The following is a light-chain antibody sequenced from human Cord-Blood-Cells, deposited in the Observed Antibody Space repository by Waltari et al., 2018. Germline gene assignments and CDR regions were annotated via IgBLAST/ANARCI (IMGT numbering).Light chain of an antibody. Sequence: DIQMTQSPSSTSASVRERLNITSQASQDISNYLNWYQHKPGKVPKLLIYDASNLETGVPSRFSGSGSGTDFTFTISSLQPEDIATYYCQQYDNLPYTFGQGTKLEIK. CDR1: QDISNY. V-gene: IGKV1-33*01. J-gene: IGKJ2*01. CDR2: DAS. CDR3: QQYDNLPYT.